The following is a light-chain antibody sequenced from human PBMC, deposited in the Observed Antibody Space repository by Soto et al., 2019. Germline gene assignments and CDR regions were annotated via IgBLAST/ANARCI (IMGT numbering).Light chain of an antibody. CDR3: MQGRHWPPK. CDR1: QSLVYTDGNTY. CDR2: EVS. J-gene: IGKJ1*01. Sequence: DVVMTQSPLSLPVTLGQPASISCRSSQSLVYTDGNTYLSWFQQRPDQSPRRLVYEVSNRDSGVPDRFSGSGSGTDFTLKISRVEAEDVGVYYCMQGRHWPPKFGQGTKVEIK. V-gene: IGKV2-30*01.